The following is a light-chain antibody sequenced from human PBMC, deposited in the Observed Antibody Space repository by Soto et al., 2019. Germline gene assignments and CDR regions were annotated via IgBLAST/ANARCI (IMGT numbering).Light chain of an antibody. Sequence: DIQMTQSPSILSASVGDRVTITCRAIQSLSTWLAWYQQKPGKAPRVLIYKASTLESGVPSRFGGSGSGTDFTLTITSLQPDDFATYYCQQYDSYPRTFGQGTKVDIK. CDR3: QQYDSYPRT. J-gene: IGKJ1*01. CDR2: KAS. CDR1: QSLSTW. V-gene: IGKV1-5*03.